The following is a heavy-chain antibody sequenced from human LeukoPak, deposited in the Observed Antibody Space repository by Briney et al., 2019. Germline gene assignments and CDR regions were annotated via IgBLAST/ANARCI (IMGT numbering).Heavy chain of an antibody. CDR1: GYTFTGYY. Sequence: ASVKVSCTASGYTFTGYYMHWVRQAPGQGLEWMGRINPNSGGTNYAQKFQGRVTMTRDTSISTAYMELSSLRSEDTAVYYCATEAGYGDPQTATYYYGMDVWGQGTTVTVSS. J-gene: IGHJ6*02. D-gene: IGHD4-17*01. V-gene: IGHV1-2*06. CDR3: ATEAGYGDPQTATYYYGMDV. CDR2: INPNSGGT.